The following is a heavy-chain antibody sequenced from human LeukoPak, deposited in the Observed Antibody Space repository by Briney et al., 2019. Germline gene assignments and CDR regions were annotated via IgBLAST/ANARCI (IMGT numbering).Heavy chain of an antibody. Sequence: PGRSLRLSCAASGFTFSSYGMHWVRQAPGKGLEWVAVIWYDGSNKYYADSVKGRFTISRDNSKNTLYLQMNSLRAEDTAIYYCAKDRYGDSGGYFDLWGRGTLVTVSS. CDR1: GFTFSSYG. CDR3: AKDRYGDSGGYFDL. CDR2: IWYDGSNK. J-gene: IGHJ2*01. V-gene: IGHV3-33*06. D-gene: IGHD4-17*01.